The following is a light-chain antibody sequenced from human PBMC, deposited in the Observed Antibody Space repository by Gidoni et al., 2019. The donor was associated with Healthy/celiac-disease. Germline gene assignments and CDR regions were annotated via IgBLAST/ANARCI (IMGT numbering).Light chain of an antibody. Sequence: IVLTKSPGTLSLSPGERATLSCRASQSVSSSYLAWYQQKPGQAPRLLIYGASSRATGIPDMFSGSGSGTDFTLTISRLEPEDFAVYYCQQYGSSPTFGGGTKVEIK. CDR1: QSVSSSY. CDR3: QQYGSSPT. J-gene: IGKJ4*01. V-gene: IGKV3-20*01. CDR2: GAS.